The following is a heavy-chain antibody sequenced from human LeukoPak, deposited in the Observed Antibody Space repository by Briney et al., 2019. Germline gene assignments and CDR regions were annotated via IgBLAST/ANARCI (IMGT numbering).Heavy chain of an antibody. V-gene: IGHV3-74*01. CDR3: AREMGDELLWFGETVYGMDV. D-gene: IGHD3-10*01. CDR1: GFTFSSYW. CDR2: INSDGSST. Sequence: GGSLRLSCAASGFTFSSYWMHRVRQAPGKGLVWVSRINSDGSSTSYADSVKGRFTISRDNAKNTLYLQMNSLRAEDTAVYYCAREMGDELLWFGETVYGMDVWGQGTTVTVSS. J-gene: IGHJ6*02.